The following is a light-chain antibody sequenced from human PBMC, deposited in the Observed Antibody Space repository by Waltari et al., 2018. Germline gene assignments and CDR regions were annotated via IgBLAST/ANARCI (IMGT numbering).Light chain of an antibody. Sequence: SSELTQDPAVSVALGQTVRITCQGDSLRSYYASWYQQKPGQAPVLVIYGKNNRPSGIPDRFSGSSSGNTASLTITGAQAEDEADYYCNSRDSSGNPFGGGTKLTVL. CDR3: NSRDSSGNP. CDR2: GKN. CDR1: SLRSYY. J-gene: IGLJ2*01. V-gene: IGLV3-19*01.